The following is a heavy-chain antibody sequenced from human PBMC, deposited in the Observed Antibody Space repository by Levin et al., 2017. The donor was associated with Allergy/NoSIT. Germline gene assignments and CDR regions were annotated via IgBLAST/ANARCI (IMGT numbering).Heavy chain of an antibody. Sequence: GASVKVSCKASGGTFSSYAISWVRQAPGQGLEWMGGIIPIFGTTNYAQKFQGRVTITADESTGTAYMELSSLRSEDTAVYFCARGYPPSTYDFWSGTTLYTHYYMDVWGKGTTVAVSS. CDR3: ARGYPPSTYDFWSGTTLYTHYYMDV. CDR1: GGTFSSYA. J-gene: IGHJ6*03. CDR2: IIPIFGTT. V-gene: IGHV1-69*13. D-gene: IGHD3-3*01.